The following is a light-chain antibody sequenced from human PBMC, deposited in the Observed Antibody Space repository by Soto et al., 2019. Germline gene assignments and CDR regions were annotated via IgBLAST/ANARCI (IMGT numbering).Light chain of an antibody. Sequence: DIQMTQSPSTLSASVEDRVTITCRASQSISSWLAWYQQKPGKAPKLLIYDTSSLESGVPSRFSGSGSGTEFTLTISSLQPDDFAIYECPEYNSYWTFGQGTKVDIK. CDR3: PEYNSYWT. J-gene: IGKJ1*01. CDR1: QSISSW. V-gene: IGKV1-5*01. CDR2: DTS.